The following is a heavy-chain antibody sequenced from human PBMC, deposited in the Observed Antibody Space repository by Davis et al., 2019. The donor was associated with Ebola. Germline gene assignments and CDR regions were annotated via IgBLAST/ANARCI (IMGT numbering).Heavy chain of an antibody. V-gene: IGHV3-48*01. Sequence: PGGSLRLSCVASGFPFSSYSMNWVRQAPGKGLEWISYISSSSDSMKFADSVKGRFTISRDNARNSLYLQMNSLRAEDTAVYYCARSGLSFGVVKYHYGMDVWGKGTTVTVSS. CDR1: GFPFSSYS. CDR3: ARSGLSFGVVKYHYGMDV. CDR2: ISSSSDSM. D-gene: IGHD3-3*01. J-gene: IGHJ6*04.